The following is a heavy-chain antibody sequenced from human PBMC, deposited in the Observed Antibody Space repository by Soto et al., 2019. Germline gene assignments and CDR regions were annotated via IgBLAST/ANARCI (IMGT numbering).Heavy chain of an antibody. CDR3: ARGGGIVVVTAPYDH. V-gene: IGHV4-30-2*01. J-gene: IGHJ4*02. D-gene: IGHD2-21*02. CDR1: GDTISTGGYT. Sequence: PSETLSLTCDVSGDTISTGGYTWAWIRQPPGKALEWIGHTYHSGNPYYNPSLKSRVFISVDRSKNQFFLKVRSVTAADTAVYYCARGGGIVVVTAPYDHWGQGTLVTVSS. CDR2: TYHSGNP.